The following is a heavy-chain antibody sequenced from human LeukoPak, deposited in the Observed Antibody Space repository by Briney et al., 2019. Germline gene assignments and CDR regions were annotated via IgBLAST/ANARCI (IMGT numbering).Heavy chain of an antibody. CDR2: IMPFFGTA. CDR3: ARDYYDSSDYIFFYFDS. CDR1: GGTFSRYP. V-gene: IGHV1-69*13. J-gene: IGHJ4*02. D-gene: IGHD3-22*01. Sequence: ASVKVSRKASGGTFSRYPISWVRQAPGQGLEWMGGIMPFFGTANYSQMFQGRVTITADESTSTVYMDLSSLRSEDTAVYYCARDYYDSSDYIFFYFDSWGQGTLVTVSS.